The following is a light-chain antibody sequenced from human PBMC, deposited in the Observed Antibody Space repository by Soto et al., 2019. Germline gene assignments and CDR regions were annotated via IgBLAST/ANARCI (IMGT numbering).Light chain of an antibody. CDR1: QSISSW. CDR2: DAS. J-gene: IGKJ2*01. CDR3: QQYNSYSPMYT. V-gene: IGKV1-5*01. Sequence: DIQMTQSPSTLSASVGDRVTITCRASQSISSWLAWYQQKPGKGPKLLIYDASSLESVVPSRFSGSGSGTEFTLTISSLQPDDFATYYCQQYNSYSPMYTFGQGTKLEIK.